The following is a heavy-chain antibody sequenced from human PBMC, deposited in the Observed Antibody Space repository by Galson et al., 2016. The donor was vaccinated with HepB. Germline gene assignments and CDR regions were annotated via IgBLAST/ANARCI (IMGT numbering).Heavy chain of an antibody. CDR2: ISYDGSHT. V-gene: IGHV3-30*18. CDR1: EFTFSNSG. CDR3: AKDHNSNGYFDY. J-gene: IGHJ4*02. Sequence: LRLSCAASEFTFSNSGMHWVRQAPGKGLEWVAIISYDGSHTYYADSVKGRFTISRDNSKHTLYLQINSLRAEDTAVYYCAKDHNSNGYFDYWGQGTLVTVSS. D-gene: IGHD3-22*01.